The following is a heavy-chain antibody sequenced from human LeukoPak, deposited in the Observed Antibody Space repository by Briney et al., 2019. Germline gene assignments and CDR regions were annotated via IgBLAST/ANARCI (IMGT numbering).Heavy chain of an antibody. Sequence: ASVKVSCKASGYTFTSYGISWVRQAPGQGLEWMGWISAYNGNTNYAQKLQGRVTMTRNTSISTAYMELSSLRSEDTAVYYCARATKTMVRGVIITYSYCYMDVWGKGTTVTISS. D-gene: IGHD3-10*01. CDR2: ISAYNGNT. J-gene: IGHJ6*03. V-gene: IGHV1-18*04. CDR3: ARATKTMVRGVIITYSYCYMDV. CDR1: GYTFTSYG.